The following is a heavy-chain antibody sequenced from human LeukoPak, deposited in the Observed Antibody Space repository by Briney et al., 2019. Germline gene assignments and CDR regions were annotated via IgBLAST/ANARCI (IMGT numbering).Heavy chain of an antibody. CDR2: ITTSGSTK. V-gene: IGHV3-48*03. CDR1: GFTFSNYE. CDR3: ARDRDPGYYDTNGYRRVNAFDF. D-gene: IGHD3-22*01. J-gene: IGHJ3*01. Sequence: HPGGSLTLSCAASGFTFSNYEMNWVRQAPGKGLEWFSYITTSGSTKYYADSVKGRFTISRDNAKNSLYLQMNSLRAEDTAVYYCARDRDPGYYDTNGYRRVNAFDFWGQGTMVTVSS.